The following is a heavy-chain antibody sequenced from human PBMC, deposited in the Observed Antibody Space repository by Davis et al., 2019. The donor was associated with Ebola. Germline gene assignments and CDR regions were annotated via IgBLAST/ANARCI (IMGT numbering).Heavy chain of an antibody. J-gene: IGHJ4*02. CDR3: ARDNSRKFDY. CDR1: GFTFSDYW. V-gene: IGHV3-7*03. Sequence: GSLRLSCAASGFTFSDYWMTWVRQAPGKGLEWVANIKEDGSDTNYVDSVKGRFTISKDNARNSLYLQMNSLRAEDTALYYCARDNSRKFDYWGRGTLVTVSS. CDR2: IKEDGSDT. D-gene: IGHD5-18*01.